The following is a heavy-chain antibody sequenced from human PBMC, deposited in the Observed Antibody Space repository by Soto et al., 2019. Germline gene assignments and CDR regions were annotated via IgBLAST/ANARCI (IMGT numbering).Heavy chain of an antibody. CDR1: GFTFSSYS. J-gene: IGHJ3*02. D-gene: IGHD3-22*01. CDR2: ISSSSSYI. V-gene: IGHV3-21*01. CDR3: ARAVTMIVLDAFDI. Sequence: GGSLRLSCAASGFTFSSYSMNWVRQAPGKGLEWVSSISSSSSYIYYADSVKGRFTISRDNAKNSLYLQMNSLRAEDTAVYYCARAVTMIVLDAFDIWGQGTMVTVSS.